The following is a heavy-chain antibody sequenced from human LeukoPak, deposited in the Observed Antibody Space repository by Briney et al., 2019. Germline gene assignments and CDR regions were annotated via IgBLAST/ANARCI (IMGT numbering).Heavy chain of an antibody. CDR3: ARGQVTIGELSPYYFDY. V-gene: IGHV1-69*13. CDR2: IIPIFGTA. J-gene: IGHJ4*02. Sequence: ASVKVSCKASGGTFSSYAISWVRQAPGQGLEWMGGIIPIFGTANYAQKFQGRVTITADESTSTAYMELSSLRSEDTAVYYCARGQVTIGELSPYYFDYWGQGTLVTVSS. D-gene: IGHD3-10*01. CDR1: GGTFSSYA.